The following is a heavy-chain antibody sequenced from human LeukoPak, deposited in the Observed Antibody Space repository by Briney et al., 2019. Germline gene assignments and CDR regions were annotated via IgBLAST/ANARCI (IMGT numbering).Heavy chain of an antibody. V-gene: IGHV4-34*01. CDR1: GGSFSGYY. Sequence: SETLSLTCAVYGGSFSGYYWSWIRQPPGKGLEWIGEINHSGSTNYNPSLKSRVTISVDTSKNQFSLKLSSVTAADTAVYYCATQGRGYSGYGRLYYFDYWGQGTLVTVSS. CDR2: INHSGST. CDR3: ATQGRGYSGYGRLYYFDY. D-gene: IGHD5-12*01. J-gene: IGHJ4*02.